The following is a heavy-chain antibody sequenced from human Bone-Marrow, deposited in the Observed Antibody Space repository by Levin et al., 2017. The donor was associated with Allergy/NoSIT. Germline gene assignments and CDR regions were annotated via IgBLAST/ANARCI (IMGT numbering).Heavy chain of an antibody. CDR3: ARDLYGTGLWFGELFSPPYYYYYYGMDV. CDR2: ISSSSSYI. CDR1: GFTFSSYS. J-gene: IGHJ6*02. V-gene: IGHV3-21*01. Sequence: PGESLKISCAASGFTFSSYSMNWVRQAPGKGLEWVSSISSSSSYIYYADSVKGRFTISRDNAKNSLYLQMNSLRAEDTAVYYCARDLYGTGLWFGELFSPPYYYYYYGMDVWGQGTTVTVSS. D-gene: IGHD3-10*01.